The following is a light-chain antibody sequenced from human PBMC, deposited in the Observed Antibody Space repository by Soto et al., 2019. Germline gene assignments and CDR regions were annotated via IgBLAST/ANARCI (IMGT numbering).Light chain of an antibody. J-gene: IGKJ4*01. Sequence: EIVLTQSPGTLSLSPGERATLSCRASQSVSSSYLAWYQQKPGQAPRLLIYGASSRATGIPDRFSGSGSGTDFTLTISSLEPEDFAVYYCQQYGCSPLTFGGGTKVEIK. CDR2: GAS. CDR1: QSVSSSY. V-gene: IGKV3-20*01. CDR3: QQYGCSPLT.